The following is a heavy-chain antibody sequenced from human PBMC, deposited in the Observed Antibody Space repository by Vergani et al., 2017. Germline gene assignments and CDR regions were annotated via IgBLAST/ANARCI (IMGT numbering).Heavy chain of an antibody. Sequence: QVQLVQSGAEVKKPGASVNVSCMASGYTFTSYYIHWLRQAPGQGLEWMGMSNPSVGSTSYAQNFQGRIIMTRDTSTSTVYMSLSSLRSEDTAVDYCSRAHFDWLSFYYYSMDVWGQGTTVTVSS. J-gene: IGHJ6*02. CDR2: SNPSVGST. CDR3: SRAHFDWLSFYYYSMDV. V-gene: IGHV1-46*03. D-gene: IGHD3-9*01. CDR1: GYTFTSYY.